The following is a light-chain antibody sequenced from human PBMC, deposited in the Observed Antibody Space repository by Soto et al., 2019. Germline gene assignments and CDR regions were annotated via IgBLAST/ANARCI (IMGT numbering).Light chain of an antibody. CDR2: AAS. J-gene: IGKJ1*01. CDR1: QSISVY. V-gene: IGKV1-39*01. CDR3: QPRYSTPRK. Sequence: DIQMTQSPSSRSASVGDRVTITCVARQSISVYVNWYEHKPGKAPKLLIYAASSLQSGVTSRFSGSGYGTDFTLTISSLQPEDFATYYCQPRYSTPRKFGQGTKV.